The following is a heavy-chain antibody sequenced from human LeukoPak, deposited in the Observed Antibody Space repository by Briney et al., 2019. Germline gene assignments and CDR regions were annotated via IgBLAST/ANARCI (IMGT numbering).Heavy chain of an antibody. CDR3: ARIGYSSSCTDY. J-gene: IGHJ4*02. Sequence: GGSLRLSCAASGFTFSNYWMTWFRQAPGKGLEWVANIKQDGSVKYYVDSVKGRFTISRDNAKNSLYLQMNGLRAEDTAVYYCARIGYSSSCTDYWGQGTLVTVSS. V-gene: IGHV3-7*01. CDR2: IKQDGSVK. D-gene: IGHD6-13*01. CDR1: GFTFSNYW.